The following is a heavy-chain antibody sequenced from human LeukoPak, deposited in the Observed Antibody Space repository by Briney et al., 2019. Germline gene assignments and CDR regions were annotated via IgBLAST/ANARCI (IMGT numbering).Heavy chain of an antibody. CDR3: ARVDRYHYYLDV. J-gene: IGHJ6*03. Sequence: SVKVSCKASGGTFSTYTITWVRQAPGQGLEWMGGIIPVFGTANYAQKFQGRVTVATDESTSTAYLELSSLRSEDTAIYYCARVDRYHYYLDVWGKGTTVTVSS. CDR2: IIPVFGTA. CDR1: GGTFSTYT. V-gene: IGHV1-69*05.